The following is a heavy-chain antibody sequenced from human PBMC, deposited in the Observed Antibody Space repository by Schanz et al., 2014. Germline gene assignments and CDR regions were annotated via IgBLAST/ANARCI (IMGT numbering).Heavy chain of an antibody. D-gene: IGHD3-16*01. CDR3: ARGTPFLCDY. CDR2: IGNDGSTK. Sequence: QVLLMESGGGVVQPGGSLRLSCAASGFTFTTYAMHWVRQAPGKGLEWVAFIGNDGSTKYYGESVKGRFTISRDSLHMNDVIGGDTAVYYCARGTPFLCDYWGQGTLVTVSS. V-gene: IGHV3-30*02. CDR1: GFTFTTYA. J-gene: IGHJ4*02.